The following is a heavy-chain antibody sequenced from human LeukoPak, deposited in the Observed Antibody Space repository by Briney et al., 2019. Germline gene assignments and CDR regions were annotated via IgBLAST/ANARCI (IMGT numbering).Heavy chain of an antibody. CDR2: LDPEDGET. D-gene: IGHD3-22*01. CDR3: APLNYYYDSSGYTNWFDP. CDR1: GYTLTELS. J-gene: IGHJ5*02. V-gene: IGHV1-24*01. Sequence: GASVKVSCKVSGYTLTELSMHWVRQAPGKGLEWMGGLDPEDGETIYAQKFQGRVTMTEDTSTDTAYMELSSLRSEDTAVYYCAPLNYYYDSSGYTNWFDPWGQGTLVTVSS.